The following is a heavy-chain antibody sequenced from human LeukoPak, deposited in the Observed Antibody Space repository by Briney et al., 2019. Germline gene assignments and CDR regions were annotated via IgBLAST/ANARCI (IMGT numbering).Heavy chain of an antibody. CDR2: ISGSGGST. J-gene: IGHJ4*02. CDR3: ARRAGGYSHPYDY. D-gene: IGHD4-23*01. V-gene: IGHV3-23*01. Sequence: GGTLRLPCAASGFTFSSYGMSWVRQAPGKGLEWVSAISGSGGSTYYADSVKGRFTISRDNSKNTLYLQMNSLRAEDTAVYYCARRAGGYSHPYDYWGQGILVTVSS. CDR1: GFTFSSYG.